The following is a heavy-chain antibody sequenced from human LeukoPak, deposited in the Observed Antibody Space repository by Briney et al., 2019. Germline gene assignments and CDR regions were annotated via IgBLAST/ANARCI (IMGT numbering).Heavy chain of an antibody. CDR3: ARSDYSICPPAFDI. CDR2: IYYSGST. D-gene: IGHD4-11*01. CDR1: GGSISSYY. Sequence: SETLSLTCTVSGGSISSYYWSWIRQPPGKGLEWIGYIYYSGSTNYNPSLKSRVTISVDTSKNQFSLKLSSVTAADTAVYYCARSDYSICPPAFDIWGQGTMVTVSS. V-gene: IGHV4-59*01. J-gene: IGHJ3*02.